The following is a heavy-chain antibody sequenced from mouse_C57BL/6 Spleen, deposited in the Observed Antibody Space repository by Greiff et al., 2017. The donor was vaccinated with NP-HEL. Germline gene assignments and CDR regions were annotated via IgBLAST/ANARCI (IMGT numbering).Heavy chain of an antibody. D-gene: IGHD1-1*01. CDR1: GFSLTSYG. CDR2: IWGGGST. J-gene: IGHJ3*01. CDR3: ASRGSSPWFAY. Sequence: QVQLQQSGPGLVAPSQSLSITCTVSGFSLTSYGVDWVRQSPGKGLEWLGVIWGGGSTNYNSALKSRPSISKDNSKSQVFLKMNSLQTDDTALYYCASRGSSPWFAYWGQGTLVTVSA. V-gene: IGHV2-6*01.